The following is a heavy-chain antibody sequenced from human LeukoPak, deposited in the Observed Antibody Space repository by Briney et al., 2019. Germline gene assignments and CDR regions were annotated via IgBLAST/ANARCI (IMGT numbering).Heavy chain of an antibody. D-gene: IGHD6-19*01. CDR3: ARDSEDSGWSVYPSL. CDR2: IYYSGRT. J-gene: IGHJ4*02. Sequence: SETLSLTCTVSGVSISSYYWSWVRQPPGKGLEWIGYIYYSGRTNYNPSLKSRVTISVDTSKNQFSLKLSSVTAADTAAYYCARDSEDSGWSVYPSLWGQGTLVTVSS. V-gene: IGHV4-59*01. CDR1: GVSISSYY.